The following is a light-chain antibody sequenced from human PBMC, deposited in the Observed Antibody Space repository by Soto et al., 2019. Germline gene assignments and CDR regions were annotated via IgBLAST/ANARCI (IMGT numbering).Light chain of an antibody. CDR3: QQRSNWPPKLT. Sequence: EIVLTQSPATLSLSPGERATLSCRASQSVSSYLAWYQQKPGQAPRLLIYDASNRATGIPARFSGSGSGTDFTLTISSLEPEDFAVYYSQQRSNWPPKLTFGGGTKVEIK. CDR1: QSVSSY. CDR2: DAS. J-gene: IGKJ4*01. V-gene: IGKV3-11*01.